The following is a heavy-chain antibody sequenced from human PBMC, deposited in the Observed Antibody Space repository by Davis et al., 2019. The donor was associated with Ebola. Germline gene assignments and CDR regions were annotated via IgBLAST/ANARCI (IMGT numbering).Heavy chain of an antibody. Sequence: GESLKISCAASGFTFSNAWMSWVRQAPGKGLEWVGRIKSKTDGGTTDYAAPVKGRFTISRDDSKNTLYLQMNSLKTEDTAVYYCTTVGGYSYGQIDYWGQGTLVTVSS. V-gene: IGHV3-15*01. J-gene: IGHJ4*02. D-gene: IGHD5-18*01. CDR3: TTVGGYSYGQIDY. CDR1: GFTFSNAW. CDR2: IKSKTDGGTT.